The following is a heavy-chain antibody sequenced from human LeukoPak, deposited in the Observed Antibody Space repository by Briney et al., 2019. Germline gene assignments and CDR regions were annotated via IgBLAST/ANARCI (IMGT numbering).Heavy chain of an antibody. V-gene: IGHV3-23*01. D-gene: IGHD2-2*01. CDR2: ISGSGGTT. CDR1: GFTFSGST. J-gene: IGHJ4*02. CDR3: AKDRGIVVVPTLFDY. Sequence: PPGGSLRLSCAASGFTFSGSTMSWVRQAPGKGLEWVSGISGSGGTTRHADSVKGRFIISRDNSKNTLYLQMNSLRAEDTAVYYCAKDRGIVVVPTLFDYWGQGTLVTVSS.